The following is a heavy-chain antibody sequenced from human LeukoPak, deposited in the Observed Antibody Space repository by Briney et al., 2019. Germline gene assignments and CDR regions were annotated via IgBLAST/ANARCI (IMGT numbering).Heavy chain of an antibody. CDR3: ARVRITMVRGVHQYYFDY. V-gene: IGHV1-69*13. CDR2: IIPIFGTA. J-gene: IGHJ4*02. D-gene: IGHD3-10*01. Sequence: ASVKVSCKASGGTFSSYAISWVRQAPGQGLEWMGGIIPIFGTANYAQKFQGRVTITADESTSTAYMELSSLRSEDTAVYYCARVRITMVRGVHQYYFDYWGQGTLVTVSS. CDR1: GGTFSSYA.